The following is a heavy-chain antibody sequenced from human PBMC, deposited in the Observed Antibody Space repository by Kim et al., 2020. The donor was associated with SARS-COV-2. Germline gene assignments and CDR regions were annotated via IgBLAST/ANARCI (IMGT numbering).Heavy chain of an antibody. CDR3: ARTSGGYSGYGRELEVQH. D-gene: IGHD5-12*01. V-gene: IGHV3-23*01. Sequence: GGSLRLSCAASGFTFSSYAMSWVRQAPGKGLEWVSAISGSGGSTYYADSVKGRLTISRDNSKNTLYLQMNSLRAEDTAVYYCARTSGGYSGYGRELEVQHWDRGTLVTVSS. CDR1: GFTFSSYA. J-gene: IGHJ1*01. CDR2: ISGSGGST.